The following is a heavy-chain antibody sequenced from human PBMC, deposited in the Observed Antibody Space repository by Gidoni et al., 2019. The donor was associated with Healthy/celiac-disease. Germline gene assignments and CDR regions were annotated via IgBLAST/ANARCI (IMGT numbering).Heavy chain of an antibody. CDR3: ARATRGGDILTGHPVGVDY. V-gene: IGHV4-61*02. Sequence: QVQLQESGPGLVKPSQTLSLTCTVSGGSISSGSYYWSWIRQPAGKGLEWIGRIYTSGSTNYPPSLKSRVPISVDTSKPPFSLNLSSVTAADTAVYYCARATRGGDILTGHPVGVDYWGQGTLVTVSS. D-gene: IGHD3-9*01. CDR2: IYTSGST. CDR1: GGSISSGSYY. J-gene: IGHJ4*02.